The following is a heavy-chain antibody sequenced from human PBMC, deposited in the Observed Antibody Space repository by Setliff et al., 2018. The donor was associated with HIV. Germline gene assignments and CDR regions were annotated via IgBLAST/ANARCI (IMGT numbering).Heavy chain of an antibody. V-gene: IGHV3-74*01. CDR3: ARVQQQLLQEDDYFDY. CDR1: GFTFSDCS. D-gene: IGHD6-13*01. CDR2: INSDGSSI. J-gene: IGHJ4*02. Sequence: PGGSLRLSCAASGFTFSDCSMNWVRQAPGKGLEWISRINSDGSSISYADSVKGRFTLSRDNFRNTLYLQMNSLRPEDTAVYYCARVQQQLLQEDDYFDYWGQGTLVTVSS.